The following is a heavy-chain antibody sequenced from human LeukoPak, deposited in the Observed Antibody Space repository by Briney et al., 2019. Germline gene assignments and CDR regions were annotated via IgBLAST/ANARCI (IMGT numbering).Heavy chain of an antibody. Sequence: GGSLRLSCAASGFTFDDYAMHWVRQAPGKGLEWVSGISWNSGSIGYADSVKGRFTISRDNAKNSLYLQMNSLRAEDTALYYCAKDIGFVLDTATFDYWGQGTLVTVSS. D-gene: IGHD5-18*01. J-gene: IGHJ4*02. CDR1: GFTFDDYA. CDR2: ISWNSGSI. CDR3: AKDIGFVLDTATFDY. V-gene: IGHV3-9*01.